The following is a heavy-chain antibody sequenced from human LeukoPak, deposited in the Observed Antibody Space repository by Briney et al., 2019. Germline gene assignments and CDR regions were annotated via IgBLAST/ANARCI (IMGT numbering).Heavy chain of an antibody. J-gene: IGHJ6*02. CDR2: IYYSGST. CDR3: ARGRERAPQLYYYDSSGYRGMDV. CDR1: GGSISSYY. Sequence: SETLSLTCTVSGGSISSYYWSWIRQPPGKGLEWIGYIYYSGSTNYNPSLKSRVTISVDTSKNQFSLKLSSVTAADTAVYYCARGRERAPQLYYYDSSGYRGMDVWGQGTTVTVSS. D-gene: IGHD3-22*01. V-gene: IGHV4-59*01.